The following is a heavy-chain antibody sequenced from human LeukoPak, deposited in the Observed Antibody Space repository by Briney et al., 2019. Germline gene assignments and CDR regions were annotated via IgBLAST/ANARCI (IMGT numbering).Heavy chain of an antibody. D-gene: IGHD3-9*01. Sequence: ASVKVSCKASGYTFTSYGISWVRQAPGQGLEWMGWISAYNGNTNYAQKLQGRVTMTTDTSTSTAYMELRSLRSDDTAVYYCARVGILTGYYPDFDYWGQGTLVTVSS. CDR2: ISAYNGNT. CDR3: ARVGILTGYYPDFDY. CDR1: GYTFTSYG. J-gene: IGHJ4*02. V-gene: IGHV1-18*04.